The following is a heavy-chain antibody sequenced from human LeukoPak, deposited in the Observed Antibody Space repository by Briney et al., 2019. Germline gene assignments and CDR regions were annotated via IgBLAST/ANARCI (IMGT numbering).Heavy chain of an antibody. CDR3: AKDCYYDSSGYLPDAFDI. D-gene: IGHD3-22*01. V-gene: IGHV3-23*01. J-gene: IGHJ3*02. Sequence: GGSLRLSCAASGFTFSSYAMSWVRQAPGKGLEWVSAISGSGGSTYYADSVKGRFTISRDNSKNTLYLQMNSLRAEDMAVYYCAKDCYYDSSGYLPDAFDIWGQGTMVTVSS. CDR1: GFTFSSYA. CDR2: ISGSGGST.